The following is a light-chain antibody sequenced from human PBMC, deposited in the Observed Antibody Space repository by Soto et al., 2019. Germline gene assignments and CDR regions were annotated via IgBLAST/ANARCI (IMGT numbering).Light chain of an antibody. J-gene: IGLJ3*02. CDR2: EVI. Sequence: ALTQPASVSGSPGQSITISCTGSSSDVGGYSYVSWYQQYPGKAPKLMIYEVINRPSGVSNRFSGSKSGNTASLTISGLQADDEADYYCSSYTNSDTWVFGGGTKLTVL. CDR1: SSDVGGYSY. CDR3: SSYTNSDTWV. V-gene: IGLV2-14*01.